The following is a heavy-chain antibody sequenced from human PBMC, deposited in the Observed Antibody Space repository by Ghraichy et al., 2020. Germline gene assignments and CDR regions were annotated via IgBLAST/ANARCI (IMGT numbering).Heavy chain of an antibody. CDR2: INHSGST. Sequence: SQTLLLTCAVYGGSFSGYYWSWIRQPPGKGLEWIGEINHSGSTNYNPSLKSRVTISVDTSKNQFSLKLSSVTAADTAVYYCARGASEISGSYFHLGYWGQGTLVTVSS. J-gene: IGHJ4*02. CDR1: GGSFSGYY. D-gene: IGHD1-26*01. V-gene: IGHV4-34*01. CDR3: ARGASEISGSYFHLGY.